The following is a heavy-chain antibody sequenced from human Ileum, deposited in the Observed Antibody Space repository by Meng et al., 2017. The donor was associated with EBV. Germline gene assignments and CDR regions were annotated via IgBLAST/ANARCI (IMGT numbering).Heavy chain of an antibody. CDR2: IYHSGST. CDR3: ARTGVGLAFDY. J-gene: IGHJ4*02. D-gene: IGHD2-8*01. CDR1: GDSMTNNNW. V-gene: IGHV4-4*02. Sequence: QVPLREWGPGLVNASGTLSLTCGVSGDSMTNNNWWTWVRQPPGKGLEWIGEIYHSGSTDYNPSLQSRATISVDMSKKQFSLKLRSVTAADTAVYYCARTGVGLAFDYWGLGTLVTVSS.